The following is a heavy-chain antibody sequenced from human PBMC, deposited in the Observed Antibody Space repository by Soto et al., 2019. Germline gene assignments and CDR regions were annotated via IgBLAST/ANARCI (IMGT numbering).Heavy chain of an antibody. D-gene: IGHD3-3*01. CDR1: GFSLSTSGVG. Sequence: SGPTLVNPTQTLTLTCTFSGFSLSTSGVGVGWIRQPPGKALEWLALIYWDDDKRYSPSLKSRLTITKDTSKNQVVLTMTNMDPVDTATYYCAHLVTIFGVVIKPGNFDYWGQGTLVTVSS. V-gene: IGHV2-5*02. CDR2: IYWDDDK. J-gene: IGHJ4*02. CDR3: AHLVTIFGVVIKPGNFDY.